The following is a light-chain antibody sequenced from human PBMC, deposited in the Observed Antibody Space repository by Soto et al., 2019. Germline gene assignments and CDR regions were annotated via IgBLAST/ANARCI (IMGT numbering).Light chain of an antibody. Sequence: EIVLTQSPGTLSLSPGERATLSCRASXSVXXXSLAGDKQKPRQPPRLRIYGASGRXXGIPDRFSVSASGTXXXXXXXXXXPEDFAVYYXXHYGTSALFGPGTKVDIK. CDR3: XHYGTSAL. J-gene: IGKJ3*01. V-gene: IGKV3-20*01. CDR1: XSVXXXS. CDR2: GAS.